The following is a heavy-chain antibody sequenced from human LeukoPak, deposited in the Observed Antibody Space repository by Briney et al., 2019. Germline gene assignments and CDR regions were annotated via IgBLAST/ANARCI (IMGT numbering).Heavy chain of an antibody. CDR3: AKDGGLWVSAHWGDS. V-gene: IGHV3-23*01. CDR1: GFIFSNAW. J-gene: IGHJ4*02. D-gene: IGHD7-27*01. Sequence: GGSLRLSCAASGFIFSNAWMNWVRQAPGKGLEWVSTITTSDGNTYYADSVKGRFTVSRDNSKNTLFLQMSSLRAEDTAVYYCAKDGGLWVSAHWGDSWGRGTLVTVSS. CDR2: ITTSDGNT.